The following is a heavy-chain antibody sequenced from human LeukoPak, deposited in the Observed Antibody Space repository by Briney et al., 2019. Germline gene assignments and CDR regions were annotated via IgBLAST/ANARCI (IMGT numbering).Heavy chain of an antibody. CDR3: AGLVGRYSSGLYYYYFDR. Sequence: SGTLSLTCTVSGDSINSLDLWSWVRQPPGKGLEWIGEMYLSGTTHSNPSVKSRVTISIDKSKNQFFLNLSSVTAADTAVYYCAGLVGRYSSGLYYYYFDRWGQGTLVTVSS. D-gene: IGHD3-22*01. V-gene: IGHV4-4*02. CDR2: MYLSGTT. J-gene: IGHJ4*02. CDR1: GDSINSLDL.